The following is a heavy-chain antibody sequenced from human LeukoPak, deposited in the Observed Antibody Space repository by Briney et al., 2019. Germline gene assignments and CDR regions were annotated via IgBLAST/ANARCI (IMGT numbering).Heavy chain of an antibody. D-gene: IGHD2-2*01. V-gene: IGHV3-13*04. Sequence: PGGSLRLSCAASGFTFSSYDMHWVRQTPGKGLEWVSAIGTGGDTYYPDSVKGRFTISRENAENSLYLQMNSLRAEDTAVYYCARDQRYCSSSSCPWEPFDYWGQGTLVTVSS. J-gene: IGHJ4*02. CDR3: ARDQRYCSSSSCPWEPFDY. CDR2: IGTGGDT. CDR1: GFTFSSYD.